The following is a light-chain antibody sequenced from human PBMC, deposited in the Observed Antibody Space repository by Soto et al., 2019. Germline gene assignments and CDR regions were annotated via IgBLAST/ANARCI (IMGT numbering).Light chain of an antibody. CDR3: CSYAGSSTSRV. CDR1: SSDVGSYNL. J-gene: IGLJ3*02. V-gene: IGLV2-23*02. CDR2: EVS. Sequence: ALTQPASVSGSPGQSITISCTGTSSDVGSYNLVSWYQQHPGKAPKLMIYEVSKRPSGVSNRFSGSKSGNTASLTISGLQAEDEADYYCCSYAGSSTSRVFGGGTKLTVL.